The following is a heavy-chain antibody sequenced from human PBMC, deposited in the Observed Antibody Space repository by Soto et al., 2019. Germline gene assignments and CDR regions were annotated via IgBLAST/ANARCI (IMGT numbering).Heavy chain of an antibody. Sequence: VESLKISCKGSGYSFTSYWIAWVRQMPGKGLEWMGVIYPGDSDTRYGPSFQGQVTISADKSFNTAYLQWSSLKASDSAMYYCARQHGSGSYYPFAYWGQGTLVTVSS. J-gene: IGHJ4*02. CDR3: ARQHGSGSYYPFAY. V-gene: IGHV5-51*01. CDR2: IYPGDSDT. D-gene: IGHD3-10*01. CDR1: GYSFTSYW.